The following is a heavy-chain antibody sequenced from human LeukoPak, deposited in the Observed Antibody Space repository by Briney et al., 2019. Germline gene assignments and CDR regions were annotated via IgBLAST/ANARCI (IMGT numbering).Heavy chain of an antibody. CDR3: AKEGRSLQTY. Sequence: GRSLRLSCAASRFTFSNYGMHWVRLAPGKGLEWVANIKEDGTETYYVDSVKGRFTISRDNAKNSLYLQMNSLRVEDMAVYYCAKEGRSLQTYWGQGTLVTVSS. CDR1: RFTFSNYG. CDR2: IKEDGTET. V-gene: IGHV3-7*03. D-gene: IGHD5-24*01. J-gene: IGHJ4*02.